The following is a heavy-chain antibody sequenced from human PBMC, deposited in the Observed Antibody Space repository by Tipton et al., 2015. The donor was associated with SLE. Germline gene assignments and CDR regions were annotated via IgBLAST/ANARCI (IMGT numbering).Heavy chain of an antibody. CDR3: ARGRWYFDL. CDR1: LYSIGSGFY. J-gene: IGHJ2*01. CDR2: MHHNGST. V-gene: IGHV4-38-2*02. Sequence: TLSLTCTVSLYSIGSGFYWDWVRRPPGKGLEWIATMHHNGSTYYNPSLRSRVTISMDTSGNQFSLRLKSVTAADTAVYYCARGRWYFDLWGRGTLVTVSS.